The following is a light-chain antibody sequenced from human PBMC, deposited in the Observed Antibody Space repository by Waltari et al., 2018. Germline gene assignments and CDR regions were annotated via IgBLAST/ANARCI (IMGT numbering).Light chain of an antibody. V-gene: IGLV2-8*01. CDR3: SSFTPRTNVL. CDR2: DVT. CDR1: SSDVGGYNY. J-gene: IGLJ2*01. Sequence: QSALTQPPSASGSPGQSVTISCTGTSSDVGGYNYVSWYQQHPGKAPKLLIYDVTKRPSGGPDRFSASKSGDTASLTVSGLQAEDEADYYCSSFTPRTNVLFGGGTKLTVL.